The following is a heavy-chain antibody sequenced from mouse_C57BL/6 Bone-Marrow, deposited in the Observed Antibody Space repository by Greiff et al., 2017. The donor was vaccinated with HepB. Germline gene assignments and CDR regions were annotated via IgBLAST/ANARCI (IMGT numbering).Heavy chain of an antibody. J-gene: IGHJ3*01. D-gene: IGHD1-1*01. CDR1: GYSITSGYY. CDR3: ARGGNYYGSSPWFAY. CDR2: ISYDGSN. V-gene: IGHV3-6*01. Sequence: DVQLQESGPGLVKPSQSLSLTCSVTGYSITSGYYWNWIRQFPGNKLEWMGYISYDGSNNYNPSLKNRISITRDTSKNQFFLKLNSVTTEDTATYYCARGGNYYGSSPWFAYWGQGTLVTVSA.